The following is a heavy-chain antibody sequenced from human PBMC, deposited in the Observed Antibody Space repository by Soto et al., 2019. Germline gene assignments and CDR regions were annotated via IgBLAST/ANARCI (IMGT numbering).Heavy chain of an antibody. CDR1: GGSISSCSYY. CDR3: ASGNYYDSSGYYYEMFDY. D-gene: IGHD3-22*01. J-gene: IGHJ4*02. V-gene: IGHV4-39*01. CDR2: IYYSGST. Sequence: PSETLSLTCTVSGGSISSCSYYWGWIRQPPGKGLEWIGSIYYSGSTYYNPSLKSRVTISVDTSKNQFSLKLRSVTAADTAVYYFASGNYYDSSGYYYEMFDYWGQGTLVTVSS.